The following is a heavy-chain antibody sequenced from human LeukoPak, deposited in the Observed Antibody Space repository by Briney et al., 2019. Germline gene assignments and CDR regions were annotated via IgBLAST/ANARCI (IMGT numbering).Heavy chain of an antibody. CDR3: ARDKPRYSGSYLE. Sequence: PGGSLRLSCAACGVTGSSKYMSWVRQAPGKGLEWVSVIYSGGSTYYADSVKGRFTISRDNSKNTLYLQMNSLRAEDTAVYYCARDKPRYSGSYLEWGQGTLVTVSS. CDR1: GVTGSSKY. V-gene: IGHV3-66*01. CDR2: IYSGGST. J-gene: IGHJ4*02. D-gene: IGHD1-26*01.